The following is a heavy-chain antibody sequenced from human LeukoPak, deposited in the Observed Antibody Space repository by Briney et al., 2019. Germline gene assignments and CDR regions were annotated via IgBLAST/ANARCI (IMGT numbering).Heavy chain of an antibody. J-gene: IGHJ3*02. D-gene: IGHD2-2*01. CDR3: ARVRLYCSSTSCSRRAFDI. CDR2: IIPIFGTA. Sequence: SVKVSCKASGGTFSSYAISWVRQAPGQGLEWMGGIIPIFGTANYAQKFQGRVTITTDESTSTAYMELSSLRSEDTAVYYCARVRLYCSSTSCSRRAFDIWGQGTMVTVSS. V-gene: IGHV1-69*05. CDR1: GGTFSSYA.